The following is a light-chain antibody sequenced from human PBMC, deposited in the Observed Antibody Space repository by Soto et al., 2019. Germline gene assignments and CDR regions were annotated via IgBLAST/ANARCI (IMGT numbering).Light chain of an antibody. CDR2: DTS. J-gene: IGKJ4*01. V-gene: IGKV3-11*01. Sequence: DIVLTQSPATLSLSPGERATLSCRASPSVSSYLGWYQQKPGQAPRLLIYDTSNRATGIPARFSGSGSGTDFTLTIISLEPEDFAVYYCQQRSNFLSFGGGTKVEIK. CDR3: QQRSNFLS. CDR1: PSVSSY.